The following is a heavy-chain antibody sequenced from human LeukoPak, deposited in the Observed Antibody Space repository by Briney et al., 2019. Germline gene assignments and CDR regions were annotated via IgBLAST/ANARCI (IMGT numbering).Heavy chain of an antibody. V-gene: IGHV3-23*01. CDR2: ISGSGGST. D-gene: IGHD6-19*01. CDR3: AKDSLQWLDNPPLAFDI. Sequence: GGSLRLSCAASGFTFSSYAMSWVRQAPGKGLEWVSAISGSGGSTYYADSVKGRFTISRDNSKNTLYLQMNSLRAEDTAVYYCAKDSLQWLDNPPLAFDIWGQGTMVTVSS. J-gene: IGHJ3*02. CDR1: GFTFSSYA.